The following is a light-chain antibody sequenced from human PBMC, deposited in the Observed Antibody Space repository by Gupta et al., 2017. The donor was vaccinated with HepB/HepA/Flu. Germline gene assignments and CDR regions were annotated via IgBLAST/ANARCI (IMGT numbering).Light chain of an antibody. CDR2: VNSDCRR. J-gene: IGLJ2*01. CDR3: QNWDTRIPQFG. CDR1: TGHSNYA. V-gene: IGLV4-69*01. Sequence: QLVLTQSPSASASLGASVKLTCTLSTGHSNYAIAWHQQQPKKGPRHLMKVNSDCRRSKGDGIPDRFSGSSSGAERYLPIPSLQSEDGADYYCQNWDTRIPQFGFGGGNNL.